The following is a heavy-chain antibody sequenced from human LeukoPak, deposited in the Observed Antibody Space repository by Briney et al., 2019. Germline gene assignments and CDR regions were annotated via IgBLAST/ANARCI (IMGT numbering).Heavy chain of an antibody. J-gene: IGHJ4*02. Sequence: GGSLRLSRTDSGSTFSSRDMNWVRQAPGKGLEWVSFISSGGYTTRYADSVKGRFTISRDNAKNSLYLQMNSLKAEDTAVYYCAREGSSYAPSEPFYFDYWGQGTLVTVSS. CDR1: GSTFSSRD. D-gene: IGHD3-10*01. CDR3: AREGSSYAPSEPFYFDY. V-gene: IGHV3-48*03. CDR2: ISSGGYTT.